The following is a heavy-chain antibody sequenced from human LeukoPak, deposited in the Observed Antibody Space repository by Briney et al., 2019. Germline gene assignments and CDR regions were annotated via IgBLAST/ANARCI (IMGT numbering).Heavy chain of an antibody. J-gene: IGHJ6*02. V-gene: IGHV3-74*01. Sequence: GGSLRLSCAASGFTFTTYWMHWVRQAPGKGLVWVSHINSDGSITSYADSVKGRFTISRDNAKNMLCLQMNSLRAEDTAVYYCARDAVDTANAVWGQGTTVTVSS. D-gene: IGHD5-18*01. CDR2: INSDGSIT. CDR1: GFTFTTYW. CDR3: ARDAVDTANAV.